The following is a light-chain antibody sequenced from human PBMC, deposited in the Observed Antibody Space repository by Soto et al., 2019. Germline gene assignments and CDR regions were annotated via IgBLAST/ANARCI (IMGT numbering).Light chain of an antibody. CDR2: EAS. Sequence: DIQMTQSPCSLSASVGDRVTITCRASQSSSGWLAWYQQKPGKATKLLIYEASTLESGVPSRFSGSGSGTEFTLTVNSLQTDDFATYYCQQYNIYPYTFGQGTKLEIK. V-gene: IGKV1-5*03. CDR1: QSSSGW. J-gene: IGKJ2*01. CDR3: QQYNIYPYT.